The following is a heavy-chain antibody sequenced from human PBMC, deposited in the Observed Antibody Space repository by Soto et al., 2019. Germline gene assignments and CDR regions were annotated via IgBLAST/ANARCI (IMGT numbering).Heavy chain of an antibody. CDR1: GYTFTSYY. D-gene: IGHD2-2*02. V-gene: IGHV1-46*01. J-gene: IGHJ4*02. Sequence: ASVKVSCKASGYTFTSYYMHWVRQAPGQGLEWMGIINPSGGSTSYAQKFQGRVTMTRDTSTSTVYMELSSLRSEDTAVYYCARAARDIVLVPAAIGGDYFDYWGQGTLVTVSS. CDR2: INPSGGST. CDR3: ARAARDIVLVPAAIGGDYFDY.